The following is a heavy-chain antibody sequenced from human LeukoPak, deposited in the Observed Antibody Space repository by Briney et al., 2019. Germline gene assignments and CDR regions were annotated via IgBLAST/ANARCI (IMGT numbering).Heavy chain of an antibody. D-gene: IGHD5-18*01. CDR1: GGTFSSYA. CDR2: IIPIFGTA. CDR3: ASPTDTAMVPYYYGMDV. J-gene: IGHJ6*02. Sequence: ASVKVSCKASGGTFSSYAISWVRQAPGQGPEWMGGIIPIFGTANYAQKFQGRVTITADESTSTAYMELSSLRSEDTAVYYCASPTDTAMVPYYYGMDVWGQGTTVAVSS. V-gene: IGHV1-69*13.